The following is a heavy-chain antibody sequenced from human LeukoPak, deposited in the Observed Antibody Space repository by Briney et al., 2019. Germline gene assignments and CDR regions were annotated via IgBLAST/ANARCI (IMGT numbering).Heavy chain of an antibody. J-gene: IGHJ5*02. D-gene: IGHD4-11*01. V-gene: IGHV4-59*08. CDR2: VYYSGST. Sequence: SETLSLTCTVSGGSISSYYWGWIRQPPGKGLEWIGYVYYSGSTNYNPSLKSGVTISVATSKNQSSLKLRPVTAADTAVYYGANSSSYIVSTWFDPWGQGTLVTVSS. CDR1: GGSISSYY. CDR3: ANSSSYIVSTWFDP.